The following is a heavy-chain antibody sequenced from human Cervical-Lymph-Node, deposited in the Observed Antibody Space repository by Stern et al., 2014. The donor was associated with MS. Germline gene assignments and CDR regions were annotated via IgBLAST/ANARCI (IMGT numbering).Heavy chain of an antibody. CDR1: GYTFTDYY. Sequence: VHLVESGADVKQPGASLKVSCKASGYTFTDYYMKWVRQAPGQGLEWMGWIHRDSCDTNYARKFQGTVTLTRETSISTAFLELSRLTYDDTGVYYCARGLATALIADFWGQGTLVTVS. D-gene: IGHD2-21*01. CDR3: ARGLATALIADF. J-gene: IGHJ4*02. CDR2: IHRDSCDT. V-gene: IGHV1-2*02.